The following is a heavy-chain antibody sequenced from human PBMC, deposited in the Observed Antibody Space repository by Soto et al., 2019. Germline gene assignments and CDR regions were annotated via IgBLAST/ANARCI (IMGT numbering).Heavy chain of an antibody. Sequence: QVQLQESGPGLVKPSETLSLTCTVSRGSVSRDYWGWIRQPPGKGLEWIANVYNSGSTNYNPSLESPGPISVHTSTNPFSLKLKSVTAADTAVYYCAGGWEDFNDGSGPRGVWFDPWGQGTLVTVSS. D-gene: IGHD3-22*01. CDR1: RGSVSRDY. CDR2: VYNSGST. V-gene: IGHV4-59*02. CDR3: AGGWEDFNDGSGPRGVWFDP. J-gene: IGHJ5*02.